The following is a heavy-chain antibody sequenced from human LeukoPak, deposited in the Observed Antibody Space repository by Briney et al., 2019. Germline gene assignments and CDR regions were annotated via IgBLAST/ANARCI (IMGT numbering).Heavy chain of an antibody. CDR1: GGSFSGYY. CDR2: INHSGST. J-gene: IGHJ4*02. V-gene: IGHV4-34*01. Sequence: PSETLSLTCAVYGGSFSGYYWSWIRQPPGKGLEWIGEINHSGSTNYNPSLKSRVTISVDTSKNQFSLKLSSVTAADTAVYYCARRYPPPDYWGQGTLVTVSS. CDR3: ARRYPPPDY. D-gene: IGHD3-9*01.